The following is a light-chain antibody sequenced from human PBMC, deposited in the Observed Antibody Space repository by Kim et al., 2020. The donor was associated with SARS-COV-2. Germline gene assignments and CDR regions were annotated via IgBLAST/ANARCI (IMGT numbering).Light chain of an antibody. CDR1: LGIRDY. V-gene: IGKV1-27*01. CDR3: QKYDSAPWT. CDR2: AAS. Sequence: ASVGDRVTITCRASLGIRDYLAWYQQKPGEVSKLLIYAASTLQSGVPLRFSGSGSGTDFTLNISDLQPEDAATYFCQKYDSAPWTFGQGTKVDIK. J-gene: IGKJ1*01.